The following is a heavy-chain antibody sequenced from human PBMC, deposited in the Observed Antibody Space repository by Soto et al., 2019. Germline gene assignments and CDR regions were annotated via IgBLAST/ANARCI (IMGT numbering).Heavy chain of an antibody. CDR2: ISYDGSNK. Sequence: GGSLRLSCAASGFTFSSYAMHWVRQAPGKGLEWVAVISYDGSNKYYADSVKGRFTISRDNSKNTLYLQMNSLRAEDTAVYYCAKKLLRGFIFHGGQGPLVTVSS. J-gene: IGHJ4*02. D-gene: IGHD3-10*01. CDR3: AKKLLRGFIFH. V-gene: IGHV3-30-3*02. CDR1: GFTFSSYA.